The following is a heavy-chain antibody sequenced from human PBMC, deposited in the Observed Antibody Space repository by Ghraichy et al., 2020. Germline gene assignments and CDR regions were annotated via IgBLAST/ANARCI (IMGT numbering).Heavy chain of an antibody. V-gene: IGHV4-31*03. CDR2: IYYSGST. J-gene: IGHJ4*02. D-gene: IGHD3-22*01. CDR3: ARDSSGYYAFDY. CDR1: GGSISSGGYY. Sequence: SETLSLTCTVSGGSISSGGYYWSWIRQHPGKGLEWIGYIYYSGSTYYNPSLKSRVTISVDTSKNQFSLKLSSVTAADTAVYYCARDSSGYYAFDYWDQGTLVTVSS.